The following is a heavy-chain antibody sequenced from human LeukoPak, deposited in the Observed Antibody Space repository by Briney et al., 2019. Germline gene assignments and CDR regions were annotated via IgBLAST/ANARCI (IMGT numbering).Heavy chain of an antibody. Sequence: KPGGSLRLSCAASGFSLSDFYMSWIRQGPGKGLEWVSYMSSSGDIIQYADSVKGRFTISRDNAKNSLYLQMNSLRADDTAVYYCARGSQQPYYWGQGTLVTVSS. D-gene: IGHD6-13*01. CDR1: GFSLSDFY. V-gene: IGHV3-11*01. CDR3: ARGSQQPYY. CDR2: MSSSGDII. J-gene: IGHJ4*02.